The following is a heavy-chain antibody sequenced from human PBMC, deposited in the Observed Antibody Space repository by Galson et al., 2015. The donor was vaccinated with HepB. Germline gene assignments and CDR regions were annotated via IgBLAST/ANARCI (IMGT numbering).Heavy chain of an antibody. V-gene: IGHV3-23*01. J-gene: IGHJ4*02. CDR3: ARPRNYFDSENYKSVPYYFDS. CDR1: GFTFSSHA. D-gene: IGHD3-9*01. Sequence: SLRLSCAPSGFTFSSHAMSWVRQTPGKGLEWVSALSGSGSSTFYADSVKGRFTISRDNSRNTLYLQMNGLRAEDSAIYYCARPRNYFDSENYKSVPYYFDSWGQGTLVTVSS. CDR2: LSGSGSST.